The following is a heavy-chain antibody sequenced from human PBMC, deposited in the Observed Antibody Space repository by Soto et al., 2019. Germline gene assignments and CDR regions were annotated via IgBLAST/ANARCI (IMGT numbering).Heavy chain of an antibody. V-gene: IGHV3-23*01. D-gene: IGHD6-19*01. CDR3: AKDFSSGWYKGDY. CDR2: ISGSGGST. J-gene: IGHJ4*02. CDR1: GFTFSSYA. Sequence: EVQLLESGGGLVQPGGSLRLSCAASGFTFSSYAMSWVRQAPGKGLEWVSAISGSGGSTYYADSVKGRFTISRDNSKNTLYLQMNSLRAEDTAVYYYAKDFSSGWYKGDYWGQGTLVTVSS.